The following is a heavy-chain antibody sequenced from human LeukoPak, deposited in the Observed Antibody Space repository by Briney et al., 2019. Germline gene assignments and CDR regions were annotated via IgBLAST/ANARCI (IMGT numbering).Heavy chain of an antibody. J-gene: IGHJ2*01. V-gene: IGHV4-38-2*02. D-gene: IGHD3-22*01. Sequence: SETLSLTCTVSGYSISSDYYWGWIRQPPGKGLEWIGNIYHRGTTYYNPSLKSRVPISVDTSKNQFSLKLSSVTAADTAVYYCARLGAPSINYYDDRGYFDLWGRGTLVTVSS. CDR2: IYHRGTT. CDR1: GYSISSDYY. CDR3: ARLGAPSINYYDDRGYFDL.